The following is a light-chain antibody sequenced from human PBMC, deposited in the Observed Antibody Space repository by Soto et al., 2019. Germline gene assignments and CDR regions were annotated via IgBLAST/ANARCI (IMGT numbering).Light chain of an antibody. Sequence: DIQVTQSPSTLSASVGDRVTITCRASQSISSWLAWYQQKPGKAPKLLIYKASSLESGVPSRFSGSGSGTEFTLTISSLQPDDFATYYCQQYNRQYTFGQGTKLEIK. J-gene: IGKJ2*01. CDR3: QQYNRQYT. CDR2: KAS. V-gene: IGKV1-5*03. CDR1: QSISSW.